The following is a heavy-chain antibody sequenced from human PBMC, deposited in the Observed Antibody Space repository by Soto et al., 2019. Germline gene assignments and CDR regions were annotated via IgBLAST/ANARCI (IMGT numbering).Heavy chain of an antibody. J-gene: IGHJ4*02. D-gene: IGHD3-3*01. Sequence: GASVKVSCKASGYTFTSYGISWVRQAPGQGLEWMGWISAYNGNTNYAQKLQGRVTMTTDTSTSTAYMELRSLRSDDTAVYYCARDTYYDFWSGPTYYFDYWGQGIPVPSPQ. CDR1: GYTFTSYG. V-gene: IGHV1-18*01. CDR2: ISAYNGNT. CDR3: ARDTYYDFWSGPTYYFDY.